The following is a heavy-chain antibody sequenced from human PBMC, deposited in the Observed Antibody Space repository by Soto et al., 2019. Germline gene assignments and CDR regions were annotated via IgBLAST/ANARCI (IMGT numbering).Heavy chain of an antibody. D-gene: IGHD1-26*01. CDR2: ISTYNGNT. J-gene: IGHJ4*02. CDR3: ASRSGTYPYYFDY. V-gene: IGHV1-18*01. CDR1: GYTFTSYG. Sequence: ASVKVSCKVSGYTFTSYGISWMRQAPGQGLEWMGWISTYNGNTNYAQNLQGRVSMTTDTSTSTAYMELRSLRSDDTAVYYCASRSGTYPYYFDYWGQGTLVTVSS.